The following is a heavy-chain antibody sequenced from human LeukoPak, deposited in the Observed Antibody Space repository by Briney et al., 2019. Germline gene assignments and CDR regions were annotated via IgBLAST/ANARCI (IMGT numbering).Heavy chain of an antibody. D-gene: IGHD1-26*01. CDR2: ISSSSYI. CDR3: ARDQALGVAANQNGFDY. Sequence: PGGSLRLSCAASGFTFSSYSMNWVRQAPRKGLEWVSSISSSSYIYYADSVKGRFTISRDNAKNSLYLQMNSLRAEDTAVYYCARDQALGVAANQNGFDYWGQGTLVTVSS. CDR1: GFTFSSYS. V-gene: IGHV3-21*01. J-gene: IGHJ4*02.